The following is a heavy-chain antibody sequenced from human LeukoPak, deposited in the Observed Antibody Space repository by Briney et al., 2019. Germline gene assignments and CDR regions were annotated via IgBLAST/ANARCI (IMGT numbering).Heavy chain of an antibody. CDR1: GFSFSSYS. D-gene: IGHD6-13*01. V-gene: IGHV3-21*01. CDR2: ISSSSSYI. J-gene: IGHJ4*02. Sequence: GGSLRLSCAASGFSFSSYSMNWVRQAPGKGLEWVSSISSSSSYIYYVDSVKGRFTISRDNAKNSLYLQMNSLRAEDTAVYYCAKDSHSWSRDYWGQGTLVTVSS. CDR3: AKDSHSWSRDY.